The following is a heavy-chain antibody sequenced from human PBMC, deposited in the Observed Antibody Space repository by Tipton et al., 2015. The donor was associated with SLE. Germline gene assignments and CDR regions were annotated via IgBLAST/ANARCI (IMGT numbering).Heavy chain of an antibody. J-gene: IGHJ4*02. CDR2: IYHSGST. CDR3: ARARYSSSCSLFDY. Sequence: LRLSCAVYGGSFSGYYWSWIRQPPGKGLERIGSIYHSGSTYYNPSLKSRVTISVDTSKNQFSLKLSSVTAADTAVYYCARARYSSSCSLFDYWGQGTLVTVSS. V-gene: IGHV4-34*01. CDR1: GGSFSGYY. D-gene: IGHD6-13*01.